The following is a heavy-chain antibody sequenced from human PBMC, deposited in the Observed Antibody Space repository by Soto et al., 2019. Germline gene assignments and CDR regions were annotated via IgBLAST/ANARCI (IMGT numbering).Heavy chain of an antibody. Sequence: ASVKVSCKASGYTFTSYYMHWVRQAPGQGLEWMGITNPSGGSTSYAQKFQGRVTMTRDTSTSTVYMELSSLRSEDTAVYYCARGGSYYNSYYYYYGMDVWGQGTTVTVSS. CDR3: ARGGSYYNSYYYYYGMDV. CDR1: GYTFTSYY. J-gene: IGHJ6*02. D-gene: IGHD1-26*01. CDR2: TNPSGGST. V-gene: IGHV1-46*03.